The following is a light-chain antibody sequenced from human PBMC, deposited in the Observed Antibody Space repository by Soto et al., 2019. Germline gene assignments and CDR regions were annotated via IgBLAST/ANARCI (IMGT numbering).Light chain of an antibody. V-gene: IGLV1-40*01. Sequence: QSVLTQPPSVSGAPGQRVTISCTGSSSNIGAGYDVHWYQQLPGTAPKLLIYGNSNRPSGVPDRFSGSKSGTSASLAITGLEAVDEADYYCQSYDGSLSGWVFGGGTQLTVL. J-gene: IGLJ3*02. CDR1: SSNIGAGYD. CDR3: QSYDGSLSGWV. CDR2: GNS.